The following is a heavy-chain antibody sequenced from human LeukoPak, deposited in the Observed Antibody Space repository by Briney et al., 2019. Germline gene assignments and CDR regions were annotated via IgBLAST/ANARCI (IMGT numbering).Heavy chain of an antibody. J-gene: IGHJ4*02. CDR3: VRSDWDY. Sequence: GGSLRLSCAASGFTFSSYGMHWVRQAPGKGLEWVSYISNSGSTIYYADSVKGRFTISRDNAKNSLYLQMNSLRDDDTAVYYCVRSDWDYWGQGTLVTVSS. CDR2: ISNSGSTI. V-gene: IGHV3-48*02. D-gene: IGHD3-9*01. CDR1: GFTFSSYG.